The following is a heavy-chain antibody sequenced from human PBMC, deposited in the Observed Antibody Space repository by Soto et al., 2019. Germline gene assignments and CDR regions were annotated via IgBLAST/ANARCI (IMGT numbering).Heavy chain of an antibody. CDR2: ITAFHGNT. CDR3: AIISQSDFWSGYYYFFDY. D-gene: IGHD3-3*01. Sequence: QVHLVQSGAEVEKPGASVKVSCKASGYTFTDYGISWVRQAPGQGLQWMGLITAFHGNTNYAQQFQVRDTMTTDTSTSTAYMERRSLESDDTAVYYCAIISQSDFWSGYYYFFDYWGQGTLVTVSS. CDR1: GYTFTDYG. V-gene: IGHV1-18*01. J-gene: IGHJ4*02.